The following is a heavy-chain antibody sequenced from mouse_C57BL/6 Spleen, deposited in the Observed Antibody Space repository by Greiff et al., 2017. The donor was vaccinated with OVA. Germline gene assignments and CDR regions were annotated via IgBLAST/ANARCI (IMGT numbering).Heavy chain of an antibody. J-gene: IGHJ2*01. CDR3: ASTGSNYCFDY. Sequence: QVQLKQSGAELARPGASVKLSCKASGYTFTSYGISWVKQRTGQGLEWIGEIYPRSGNTYYNEKFKGKATLTADKSSSTAYMELRSLTSEDSAVYFCASTGSNYCFDYWGQGTTLTVSS. D-gene: IGHD2-5*01. CDR2: IYPRSGNT. CDR1: GYTFTSYG. V-gene: IGHV1-81*01.